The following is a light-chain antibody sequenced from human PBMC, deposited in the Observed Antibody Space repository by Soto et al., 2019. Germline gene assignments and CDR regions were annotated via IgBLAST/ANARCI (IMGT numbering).Light chain of an antibody. CDR2: KAS. CDR3: QHLKT. Sequence: DIPMTQSPSTLSASVGDRVTITCRASQSIDNWLAWYQQKPGKAPKILIYKASNLETGVPSRFSGSGSGAEFTLTISSLQPDDFATYYCQHLKTFGLGTKVEIK. J-gene: IGKJ1*01. CDR1: QSIDNW. V-gene: IGKV1-5*03.